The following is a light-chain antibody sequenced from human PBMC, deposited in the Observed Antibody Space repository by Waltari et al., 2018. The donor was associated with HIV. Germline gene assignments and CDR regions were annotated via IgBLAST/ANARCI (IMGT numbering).Light chain of an antibody. J-gene: IGLJ1*01. CDR2: DVG. V-gene: IGLV2-11*01. CDR3: CSYAGNFFV. CDR1: SSDVLGYDF. Sequence: QPALTQARYVSGSPGQSVPIRVIGTSSDVLGYDFVSWYQQHPGKAPTLMIYDVGKRPSGVPARFSGSKSGNTASLTISGLQAEDEADYFCCSYAGNFFVFGTGTQVSVL.